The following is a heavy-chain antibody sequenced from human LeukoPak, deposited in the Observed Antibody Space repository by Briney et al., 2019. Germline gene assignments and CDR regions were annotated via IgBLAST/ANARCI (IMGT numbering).Heavy chain of an antibody. Sequence: SETLSPTCTVSGGSISSYYWSWIRQPPGKGLEWIGYIYYSGSTNYNPSLKSRVTISVDTSKNQFSLKLSSVTAADTAVYYCARGEDGYNYGLLDYWGQGTLVTVSS. D-gene: IGHD5-24*01. V-gene: IGHV4-59*01. CDR3: ARGEDGYNYGLLDY. J-gene: IGHJ4*02. CDR2: IYYSGST. CDR1: GGSISSYY.